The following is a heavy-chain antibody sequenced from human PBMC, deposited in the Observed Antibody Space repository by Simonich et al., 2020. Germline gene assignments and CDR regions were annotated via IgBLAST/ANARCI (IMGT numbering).Heavy chain of an antibody. CDR3: ARWIAVAGTGAYGMDV. CDR1: GFTFSSYS. D-gene: IGHD6-19*01. J-gene: IGHJ6*02. Sequence: EVQLVESGGGLVKPGGSLRLSCAASGFTFSSYSMNWVRQAPGKGLEWVSSISSSSSYIYYADSVKGRFTISRDNAKNSLYLQMNSPRAEDTAVYYCARWIAVAGTGAYGMDVWGQGTTVTVSS. V-gene: IGHV3-21*01. CDR2: ISSSSSYI.